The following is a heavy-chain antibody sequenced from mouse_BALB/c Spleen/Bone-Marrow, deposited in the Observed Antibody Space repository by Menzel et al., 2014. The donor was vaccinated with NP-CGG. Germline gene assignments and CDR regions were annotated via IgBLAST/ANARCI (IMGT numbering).Heavy chain of an antibody. CDR2: IDPANGNT. V-gene: IGHV14-3*02. Sequence: EVQGVESGAELVKPGASVKLSCTASGFNIKDTYMHWVKHRPEQGLEWIGRIDPANGNTKYDPKFQGKATITADTSSNTAYLQLSSLASEDTAVYYCARNGNYGAWFAYWGQGTLVTVSA. D-gene: IGHD2-1*01. CDR3: ARNGNYGAWFAY. J-gene: IGHJ3*01. CDR1: GFNIKDTY.